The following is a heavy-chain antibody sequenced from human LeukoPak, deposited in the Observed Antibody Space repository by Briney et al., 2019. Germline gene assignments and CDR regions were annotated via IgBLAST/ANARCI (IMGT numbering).Heavy chain of an antibody. CDR3: ARREKYQLPHDAFDI. CDR2: IYPGDSDT. Sequence: GESLKISCKGSGYSFSNYWIGWVRQMPGKGLEWMGIIYPGDSDTRYSPSFQGQVTISADKSISTAYLQWSSLKASDTAMYYCARREKYQLPHDAFDIWGQGTMVTVSS. CDR1: GYSFSNYW. D-gene: IGHD2-2*01. J-gene: IGHJ3*02. V-gene: IGHV5-51*01.